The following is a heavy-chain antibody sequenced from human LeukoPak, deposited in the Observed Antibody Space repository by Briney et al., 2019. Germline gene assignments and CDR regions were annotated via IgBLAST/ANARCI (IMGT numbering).Heavy chain of an antibody. D-gene: IGHD1-26*01. Sequence: SVKVSCKASGGTFSSYAISWVRQAPGQGLEWMGGIIPIFGTANYAQKFQGRVTITTDESTSTAYMELSSLRSEDTAVYYCAREGGSGSYLFDYWGQGTLVTVSS. CDR2: IIPIFGTA. J-gene: IGHJ4*02. CDR3: AREGGSGSYLFDY. CDR1: GGTFSSYA. V-gene: IGHV1-69*05.